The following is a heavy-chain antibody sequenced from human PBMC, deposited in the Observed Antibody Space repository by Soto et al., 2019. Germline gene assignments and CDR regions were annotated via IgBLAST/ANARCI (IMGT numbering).Heavy chain of an antibody. D-gene: IGHD2-8*01. J-gene: IGHJ4*02. Sequence: ASVKVSCKASGYTFTGYYMHWLRQAPGQGLAWMGWINPNSGGTNYAQKFRGRVTMTRDTSISTAYMELSRLRSDDTDVYYCARATIVLMVYGPFDYWGQGTLVTVSS. CDR2: INPNSGGT. CDR1: GYTFTGYY. CDR3: ARATIVLMVYGPFDY. V-gene: IGHV1-2*02.